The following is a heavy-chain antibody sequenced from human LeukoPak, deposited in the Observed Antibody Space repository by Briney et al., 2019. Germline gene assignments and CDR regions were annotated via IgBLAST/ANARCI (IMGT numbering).Heavy chain of an antibody. J-gene: IGHJ6*04. CDR2: IYYSGST. D-gene: IGHD2-2*01. Sequence: SETLSLTCTVSGGSISSYYWSWIRQPPGKGLEWIGYIYYSGSTNYNPSLKSRVTISVDTSKNQFSLKLSSVTAADTAVYYCARYCSSTSCYLNGMDVWGKGTPATVSS. CDR3: ARYCSSTSCYLNGMDV. V-gene: IGHV4-59*01. CDR1: GGSISSYY.